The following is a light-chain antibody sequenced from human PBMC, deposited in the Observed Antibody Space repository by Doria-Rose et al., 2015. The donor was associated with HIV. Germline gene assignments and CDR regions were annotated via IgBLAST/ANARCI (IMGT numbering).Light chain of an antibody. CDR2: WAS. CDR3: QQYYDTPS. J-gene: IGKJ3*01. CDR1: QSLLYTSQYY. Sequence: DIQVTQSPESLGMSLGERATLNCKSNQSLLYTSQYYLAWYQQKPGQPPKLLTYWASTRQSGVPARFSGSGSGTDFTLTISSLEAEDVAVYYCQQYYDTPSFGPGTTVDIK. V-gene: IGKV4-1*01.